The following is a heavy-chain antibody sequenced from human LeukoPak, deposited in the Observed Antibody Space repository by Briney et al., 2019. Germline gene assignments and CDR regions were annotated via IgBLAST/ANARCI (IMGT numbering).Heavy chain of an antibody. D-gene: IGHD4-17*01. CDR3: ASDPYGGNSGSFDY. CDR1: GFTFSDYY. J-gene: IGHJ4*02. CDR2: ISSSGSTI. Sequence: GGSLRLSCAASGFTFSDYYMSWIRQAPGEGLEWVSYISSSGSTIYYADSVKGRFTISRDNAKNSLYLQMSSLRAEDTAVYYCASDPYGGNSGSFDYWGQGTLVTVSS. V-gene: IGHV3-11*01.